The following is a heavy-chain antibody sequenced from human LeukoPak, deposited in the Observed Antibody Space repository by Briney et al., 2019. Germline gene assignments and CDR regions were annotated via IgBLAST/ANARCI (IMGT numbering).Heavy chain of an antibody. D-gene: IGHD3-16*01. V-gene: IGHV3-7*03. CDR2: INHNGNVN. CDR3: ARGGGLDV. J-gene: IGHJ6*02. Sequence: QPGGFLRLSCAASGFTLSSFAMSWVRQAPGRGLEWVASINHNGNVNYYVDSVKGRFTISRDNAKNSLYLQMSNLRAEDTAVYFCARGGGLDVWGQGATVTVSS. CDR1: GFTLSSFA.